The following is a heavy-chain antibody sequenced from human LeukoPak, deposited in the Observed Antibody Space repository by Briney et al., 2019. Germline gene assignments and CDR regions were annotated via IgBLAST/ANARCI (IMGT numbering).Heavy chain of an antibody. D-gene: IGHD5-18*01. Sequence: PSETLSLTCTVSGGSISSSSYYWGWIRQPPGKGLEWIGSIYYTGSTSYNPSLKSRVTISVDTSKNQFSLKLSSVTAADTAVYYCARDQDTAMGLPLDYWGQGTLVTVSS. CDR3: ARDQDTAMGLPLDY. CDR1: GGSISSSSYY. V-gene: IGHV4-39*07. J-gene: IGHJ4*02. CDR2: IYYTGST.